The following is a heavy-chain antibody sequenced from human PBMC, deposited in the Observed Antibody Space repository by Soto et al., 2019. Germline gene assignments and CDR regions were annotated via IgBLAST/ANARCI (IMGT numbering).Heavy chain of an antibody. CDR1: GFSLSTSGVG. J-gene: IGHJ4*02. D-gene: IGHD7-27*01. V-gene: IGHV2-5*02. Sequence: QITLKESGPTLVKPTQTLTLTCTFSGFSLSTSGVGVGWLRPPPGKALEWLAFLYWDDDKRYSPSLNRRRTLTKDTSKNQVLLTMTNLDPVDTATYYCSRTSVNWGSRGLVDYWGQGTLVTVAS. CDR2: LYWDDDK. CDR3: SRTSVNWGSRGLVDY.